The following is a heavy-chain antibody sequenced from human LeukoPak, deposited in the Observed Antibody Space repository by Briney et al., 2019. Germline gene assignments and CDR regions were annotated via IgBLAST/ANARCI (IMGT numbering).Heavy chain of an antibody. V-gene: IGHV3-48*01. D-gene: IGHD3-22*01. J-gene: IGHJ4*02. CDR1: GFTFSTYS. Sequence: GGSLRLSCAASGFTFSTYSMNWVRQAPGKGLQWIPYISSSGRTIYYADSVKGRFTISRDNAKNSLFLQMNSLRAEDTAMYYCARGDLSGYYYSYWGQGTLVTVSS. CDR3: ARGDLSGYYYSY. CDR2: ISSSGRTI.